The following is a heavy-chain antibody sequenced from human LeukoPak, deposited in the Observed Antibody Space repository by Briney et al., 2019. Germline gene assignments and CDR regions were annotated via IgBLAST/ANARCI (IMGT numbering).Heavy chain of an antibody. Sequence: GGSLRLSCAAFKFTFSTYGMHWVRQAPGKGLEWVSFIRYDGSNKYYADSVKGRFTISRDNSKNTLYLQMNSLRAEDTAVYYCAKEAQIHYYDSSGYTQWGQGTLVTVSS. D-gene: IGHD3-22*01. J-gene: IGHJ4*02. CDR3: AKEAQIHYYDSSGYTQ. CDR2: IRYDGSNK. CDR1: KFTFSTYG. V-gene: IGHV3-30*02.